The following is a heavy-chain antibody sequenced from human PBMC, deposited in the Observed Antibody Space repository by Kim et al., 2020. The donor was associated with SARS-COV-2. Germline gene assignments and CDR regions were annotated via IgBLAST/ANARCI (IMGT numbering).Heavy chain of an antibody. Sequence: VKGRFNISRDNSKNTLYMQVNSLRAEDTAVYYCARGGQYSGYDLGSGFEYWGQGTLVTVSS. V-gene: IGHV3-30*01. D-gene: IGHD5-12*01. J-gene: IGHJ4*02. CDR3: ARGGQYSGYDLGSGFEY.